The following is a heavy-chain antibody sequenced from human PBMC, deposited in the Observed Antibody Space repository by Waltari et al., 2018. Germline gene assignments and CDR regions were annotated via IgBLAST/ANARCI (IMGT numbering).Heavy chain of an antibody. D-gene: IGHD3-10*01. CDR1: GYPFTGYY. Sequence: QVQLVQSGAEVKKPGASVKVSCKASGYPFTGYYMHWVRQAPGQGLEWMGWINPNSGGTNYAQKFQGRVTMTRDTSISTAYMELSRLRSDDTAVYYCARDGYYYGSGSYYNLDYWGQGTLVTVSS. CDR3: ARDGYYYGSGSYYNLDY. V-gene: IGHV1-2*02. CDR2: INPNSGGT. J-gene: IGHJ4*02.